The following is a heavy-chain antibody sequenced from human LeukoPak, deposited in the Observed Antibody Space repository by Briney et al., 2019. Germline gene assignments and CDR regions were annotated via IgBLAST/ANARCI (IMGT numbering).Heavy chain of an antibody. J-gene: IGHJ4*02. CDR3: TRHNEYCSSTTCYSGFDY. CDR2: IFYSGST. Sequence: SETLSLTCTVSGGSISRTDYYWGWLRQPPGTGLEWIGSIFYSGSTYYNPSLKSRVTISVDTSKNLFSLKLSSVTAADTAVYYCTRHNEYCSSTTCYSGFDYWGQGTLVSVSS. V-gene: IGHV4-39*01. CDR1: GGSISRTDYY. D-gene: IGHD2-2*01.